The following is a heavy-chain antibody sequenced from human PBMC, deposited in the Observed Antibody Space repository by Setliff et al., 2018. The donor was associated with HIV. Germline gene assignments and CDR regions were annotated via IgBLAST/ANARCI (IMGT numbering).Heavy chain of an antibody. D-gene: IGHD4-17*01. V-gene: IGHV4-61*09. Sequence: SETLSLTCTVSGGSISSGSYYWTWIRQPAGKGLEWIGHIYTGGTTNYNPSLKSRVSISADMSKNHFSLNLSSVTAADTAVYYCCRSMTTVLEDAFDIWGQGAMGT. CDR1: GGSISSGSYY. J-gene: IGHJ3*02. CDR2: IYTGGTT. CDR3: CRSMTTVLEDAFDI.